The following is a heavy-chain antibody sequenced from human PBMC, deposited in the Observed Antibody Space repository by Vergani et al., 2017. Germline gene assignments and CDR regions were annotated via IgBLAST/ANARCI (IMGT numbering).Heavy chain of an antibody. J-gene: IGHJ4*02. D-gene: IGHD5-18*01. CDR2: ISGSGGST. Sequence: EVQLLESGGGLVQPGGSLRLSCEASGFTFSSYAMSWVRQAPGKGLEWVSAISGSGGSTYYADSVKGRFTISRDNSKNTLYLQMNSLRAEDTAVYYCAKAPDEAMVTSEYWGQGTLVTVSS. V-gene: IGHV3-23*01. CDR3: AKAPDEAMVTSEY. CDR1: GFTFSSYA.